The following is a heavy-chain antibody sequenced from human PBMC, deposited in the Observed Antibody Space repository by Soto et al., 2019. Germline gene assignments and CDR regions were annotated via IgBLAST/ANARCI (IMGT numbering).Heavy chain of an antibody. Sequence: QVQLVESGGGWVKPGGSLRVSCAASGFTFSDYDMSWIRQAPGKGLEWVSYIRSSGSTIYYADSVKGRFTISRDNAKNSLYLQMNSLRADDTAVYYCARDVVALDYWGQGTLVTVSS. J-gene: IGHJ4*02. CDR3: ARDVVALDY. CDR2: IRSSGSTI. V-gene: IGHV3-11*01. D-gene: IGHD2-15*01. CDR1: GFTFSDYD.